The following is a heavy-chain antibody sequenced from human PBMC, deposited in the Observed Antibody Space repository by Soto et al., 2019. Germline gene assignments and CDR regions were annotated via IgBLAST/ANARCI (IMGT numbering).Heavy chain of an antibody. D-gene: IGHD4-17*01. CDR3: ARTTAVPNTLRSRYFFDY. J-gene: IGHJ4*02. Sequence: QVQLQESGPGLLKPSETLSLTCSVSGGSVSDKTYYWCWIRQPPGKSLEWIWYVYYSGTTNYNPSLKSRVTISVDLSKNRFSLRLSSVNTADTALYYCARTTAVPNTLRSRYFFDYWGQGTLVTVSS. CDR1: GGSVSDKTYY. V-gene: IGHV4-61*01. CDR2: VYYSGTT.